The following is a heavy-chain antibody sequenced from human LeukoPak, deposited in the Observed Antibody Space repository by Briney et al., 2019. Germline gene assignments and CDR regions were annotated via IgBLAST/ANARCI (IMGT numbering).Heavy chain of an antibody. CDR2: IYYSGST. CDR1: GGSISCYY. D-gene: IGHD2-2*01. Sequence: SETLSLTCTVSGGSISCYYWSWARQPPGKGLEWIGYIYYSGSTNYSPSLRSRVTMSVDTSKNQFSLKLNSVTAADTAVYYCARDGGCSSTSCYPDAFDIWGHGTMVTVSP. CDR3: ARDGGCSSTSCYPDAFDI. V-gene: IGHV4-59*01. J-gene: IGHJ3*02.